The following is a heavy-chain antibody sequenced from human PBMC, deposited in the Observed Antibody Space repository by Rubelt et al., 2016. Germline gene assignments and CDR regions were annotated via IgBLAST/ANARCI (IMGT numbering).Heavy chain of an antibody. J-gene: IGHJ4*02. D-gene: IGHD3-22*01. Sequence: QVQLQESGPGLVKPSETLSLTCTVSGGSISSSYWSWIRQPPGKGLEWIGYIYYSGSTNYNPSRKRRVTIPVDTSKNQFSLKLSSVTAADTAVYYCARIHSSGYGVIDYWGQGTLVTVSS. V-gene: IGHV4-59*01. CDR2: IYYSGST. CDR1: GGSISSSY. CDR3: ARIHSSGYGVIDY.